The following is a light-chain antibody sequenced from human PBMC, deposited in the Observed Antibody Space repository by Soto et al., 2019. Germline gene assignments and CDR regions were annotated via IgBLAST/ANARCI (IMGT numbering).Light chain of an antibody. Sequence: EIVMTQSPATLSVSPGERATLSCRASQSVSSNLAWYQQTPGQAPRLLIYGASTRATGIPARFSGSGSGTEFTLTISSLQSEDFAVYYCQQYNNWPHSTFGPGTKVDIK. V-gene: IGKV3-15*01. J-gene: IGKJ3*01. CDR2: GAS. CDR1: QSVSSN. CDR3: QQYNNWPHST.